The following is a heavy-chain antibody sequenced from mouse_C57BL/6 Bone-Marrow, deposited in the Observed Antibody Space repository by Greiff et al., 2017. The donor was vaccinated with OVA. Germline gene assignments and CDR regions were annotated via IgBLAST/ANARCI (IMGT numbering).Heavy chain of an antibody. CDR2: ISYDGSN. CDR1: GYSITSGYY. D-gene: IGHD1-1*01. CDR3: ARGLLRYPSYWYFDV. J-gene: IGHJ1*03. Sequence: ESGPGLVKPSQSLSLTCSVTGYSITSGYYWNWIRQFPGNKLEWMGYISYDGSNNYNPSLKNRISITRDTSKNQFFLKLNSVTTEDTATYYCARGLLRYPSYWYFDVWGTGTTVTVSS. V-gene: IGHV3-6*01.